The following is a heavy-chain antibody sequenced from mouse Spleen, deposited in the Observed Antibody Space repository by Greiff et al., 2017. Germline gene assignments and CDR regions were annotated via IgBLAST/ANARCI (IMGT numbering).Heavy chain of an antibody. CDR3: ARRTTVVARAMDY. CDR2: ISSGSSTI. J-gene: IGHJ4*01. D-gene: IGHD1-1*01. Sequence: EVKLVESGGGLVKPGGSLKLSCAASGFSFSDYGMHWVRQAPEKGLEWVAYISSGSSTIYYADTVKGRFTISRDNAKNTLFLQMTSLRSEDTAMYYCARRTTVVARAMDYWGQGTSVTVSS. CDR1: GFSFSDYG. V-gene: IGHV5-17*01.